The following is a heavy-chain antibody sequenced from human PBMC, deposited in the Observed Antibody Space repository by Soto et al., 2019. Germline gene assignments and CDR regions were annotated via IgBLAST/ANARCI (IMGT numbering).Heavy chain of an antibody. CDR2: ISPSRGNT. D-gene: IGHD3-22*01. CDR3: ARGPGYDSSGF. CDR1: GYTFTTSS. J-gene: IGHJ3*01. Sequence: ASVKVSCKASGYTFTTSSISWLRQAPGQGLEWMGMISPSRGNTVSAQHFQGRLTMTRDTSTNTVYMELSSLRFEDTAVYYCARGPGYDSSGFWGQ. V-gene: IGHV1-46*01.